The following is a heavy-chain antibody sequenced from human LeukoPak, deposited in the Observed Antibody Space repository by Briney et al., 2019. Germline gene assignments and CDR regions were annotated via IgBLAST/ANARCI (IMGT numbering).Heavy chain of an antibody. Sequence: GGSLRLSCAASGFTFSSYAMSWVRQAPGKGLEWVSSISGSGGSTYYADSVKGRFTISRDNSKNTLYLQMNSLRAEDTAVYYCAKDRYGAAGYSSGWSDYWGQGTLVTVSS. CDR3: AKDRYGAAGYSSGWSDY. D-gene: IGHD6-19*01. CDR1: GFTFSSYA. J-gene: IGHJ4*02. CDR2: ISGSGGST. V-gene: IGHV3-23*01.